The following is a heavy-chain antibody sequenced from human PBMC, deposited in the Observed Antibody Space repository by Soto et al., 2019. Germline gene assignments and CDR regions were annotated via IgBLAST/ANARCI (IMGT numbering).Heavy chain of an antibody. Sequence: HPGGSLRLSCAASGFTFSSYWMSWVRQAPGKGLEWVANIKQDGSEKYYVDSVKGRFTISRDNAKNSLYLQMNSLRAEDTAVYYCARYCSGGSCYGSYFDYWGQGTLVTVSS. J-gene: IGHJ4*02. V-gene: IGHV3-7*03. CDR1: GFTFSSYW. CDR3: ARYCSGGSCYGSYFDY. D-gene: IGHD2-15*01. CDR2: IKQDGSEK.